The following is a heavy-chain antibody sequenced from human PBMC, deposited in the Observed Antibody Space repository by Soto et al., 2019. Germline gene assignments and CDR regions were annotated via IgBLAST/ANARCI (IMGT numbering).Heavy chain of an antibody. D-gene: IGHD5-12*01. CDR2: IIPIFGTA. J-gene: IGHJ4*02. CDR3: ATGGYNEGSWDY. V-gene: IGHV1-69*06. Sequence: SVKVSCKASGGTFSSYAISWVRQAPGQGLEWMGGIIPIFGTANYAQKFQGRVTITADKSTSTAYMELSSLRSEDTAVYYWATGGYNEGSWDYWGQGTLGKSPQ. CDR1: GGTFSSYA.